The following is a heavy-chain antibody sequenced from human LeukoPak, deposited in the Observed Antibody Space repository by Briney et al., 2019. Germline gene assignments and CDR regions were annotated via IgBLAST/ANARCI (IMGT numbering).Heavy chain of an antibody. CDR1: GYTFTTYD. V-gene: IGHV1-8*03. CDR2: MNPNSGNT. J-gene: IGHJ4*02. Sequence: GASVKVSCKASGYTFTTYDINWVRQAAGQGLEWMGWMNPNSGNTGYAQKFQGRLTITRNASISTAYMELSSLRSDDTAVYYCLGGDGYNPEYWGQGTLVTVSS. D-gene: IGHD5-24*01. CDR3: LGGDGYNPEY.